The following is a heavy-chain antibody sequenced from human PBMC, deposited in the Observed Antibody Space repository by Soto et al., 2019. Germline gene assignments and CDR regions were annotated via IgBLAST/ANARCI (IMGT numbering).Heavy chain of an antibody. Sequence: HLVQSGPEVKQPGASVTVSCKTSGDTFTNFGLSWVRQAPGQGLEWMGWIATYNSNKNYAQKFQGRLTLTTDASTDTAYMELKSLGYDDTAVYYCARVLRGVVNWFDPWGQGTLVTVSS. CDR1: GDTFTNFG. V-gene: IGHV1-18*01. D-gene: IGHD3-10*01. CDR2: IATYNSNK. J-gene: IGHJ5*02. CDR3: ARVLRGVVNWFDP.